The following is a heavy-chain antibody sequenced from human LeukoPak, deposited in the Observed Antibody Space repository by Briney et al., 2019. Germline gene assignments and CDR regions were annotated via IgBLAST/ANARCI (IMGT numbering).Heavy chain of an antibody. V-gene: IGHV3-23*01. CDR2: ISGSGGST. J-gene: IGHJ4*02. Sequence: TGGSLRLSCAASGFNFGIYAMRWVRQAPGKGLEWVSAISGSGGSTFRADSVKGRFTISRDNSKKTVYLQMSRLRVEDTAVYYCAKDLLYDKANYYDSWGQGTLVIVSS. CDR1: GFNFGIYA. D-gene: IGHD2-15*01. CDR3: AKDLLYDKANYYDS.